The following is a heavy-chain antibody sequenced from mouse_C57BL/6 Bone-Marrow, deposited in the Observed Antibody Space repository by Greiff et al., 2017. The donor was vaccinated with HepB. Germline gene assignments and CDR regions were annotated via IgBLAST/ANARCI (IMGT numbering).Heavy chain of an antibody. Sequence: EVHLVESGGGLVQPGGSLKLSCVASGFTFSNYWMNWVRQSPEKGLEWVAQIRLKSDNYATHYAESVKGRFTISRDDSKSSVYLQMNNLRAEDTGIYYCTVNYYGSSTFAYWGQGTLVTVSA. V-gene: IGHV6-3*01. J-gene: IGHJ3*01. CDR3: TVNYYGSSTFAY. CDR1: GFTFSNYW. CDR2: IRLKSDNYAT. D-gene: IGHD1-1*01.